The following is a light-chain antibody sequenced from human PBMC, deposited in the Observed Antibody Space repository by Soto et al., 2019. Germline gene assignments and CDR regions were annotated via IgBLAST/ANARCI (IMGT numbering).Light chain of an antibody. CDR3: QQYSKWPPWT. J-gene: IGKJ1*01. CDR1: QSLSGN. Sequence: EIVMTQSPATLAGSPGETVTLSCRASQSLSGNLAWYQQKPGQAPRLLIFRASTRATGVPARFSGGGSGTEFTLTISGLQSEDFAVYYCQQYSKWPPWTFGPGIKVDIK. CDR2: RAS. V-gene: IGKV3-15*01.